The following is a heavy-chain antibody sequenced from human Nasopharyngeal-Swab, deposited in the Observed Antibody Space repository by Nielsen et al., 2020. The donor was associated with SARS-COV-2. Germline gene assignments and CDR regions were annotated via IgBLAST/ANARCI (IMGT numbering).Heavy chain of an antibody. V-gene: IGHV3-23*01. D-gene: IGHD6-19*01. Sequence: GGSLRLSCAASGFTFSSAMSSVRQAPGKGLECVSGIGGSGVKTYYADSVKGRFTISRDNSKNTLYLQMNSLRAEDTAVYYCAKGQGTGWQHHFDYWGQGTLVTVSS. CDR1: GFTFSSA. CDR3: AKGQGTGWQHHFDY. CDR2: IGGSGVKT. J-gene: IGHJ4*02.